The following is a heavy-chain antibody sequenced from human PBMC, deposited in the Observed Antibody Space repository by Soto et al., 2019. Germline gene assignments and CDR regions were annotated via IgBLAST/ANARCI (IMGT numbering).Heavy chain of an antibody. CDR2: ISGSGGST. J-gene: IGHJ6*02. V-gene: IGHV3-23*01. CDR3: ANLGAAAGNYYYYGMDV. CDR1: GFTFSSYA. D-gene: IGHD6-13*01. Sequence: GGSLRLSCAASGFTFSSYAMSWVRQAPGKGLEWVSAISGSGGSTYYADSVKGRFTISRDNSKNTLYLQMNSLRAEDTAVYYCANLGAAAGNYYYYGMDVWGQGTTVTVSS.